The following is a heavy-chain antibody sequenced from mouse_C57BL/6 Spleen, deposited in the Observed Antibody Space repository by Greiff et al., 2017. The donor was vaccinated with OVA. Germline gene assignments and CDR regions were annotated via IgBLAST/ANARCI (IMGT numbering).Heavy chain of an antibody. V-gene: IGHV1-82*01. J-gene: IGHJ1*03. D-gene: IGHD1-1*01. CDR1: GYAFSSSW. Sequence: VKLMESGPELVKPGASVKISCKASGYAFSSSWMNWVKQRPGKGLEWIGRIYPGDGDTNYNGKFKGKATLTADKSSSTAYIQLSSLTSEDSAVYFCARALYYYGSSYWYFDVWGTGTTVTVSS. CDR2: IYPGDGDT. CDR3: ARALYYYGSSYWYFDV.